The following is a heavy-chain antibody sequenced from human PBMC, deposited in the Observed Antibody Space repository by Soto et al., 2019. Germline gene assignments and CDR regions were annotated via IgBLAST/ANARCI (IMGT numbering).Heavy chain of an antibody. CDR2: ISWDGGST. CDR3: AKDTSLYYYDSSGFGMDV. CDR1: GFTFDDYT. D-gene: IGHD3-22*01. V-gene: IGHV3-43*01. Sequence: GGSLRLSCAASGFTFDDYTMHWVRQAPGKGLEWVSLISWDGGSTYYADSVKGRFTISRDNSKNSLYLQMNSLRTEDTALYYCAKDTSLYYYDSSGFGMDVWGQGTTVTVSS. J-gene: IGHJ6*02.